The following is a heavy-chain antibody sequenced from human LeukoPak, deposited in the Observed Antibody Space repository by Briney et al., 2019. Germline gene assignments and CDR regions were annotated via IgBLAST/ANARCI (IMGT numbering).Heavy chain of an antibody. CDR1: GFTFTDYA. V-gene: IGHV3-23*01. D-gene: IGHD6-19*01. Sequence: GGSLRLSCAASGFTFTDYAMGWVRQAPGQGLEWASTISASSSTTYYADSVRGRFTISRDNSKNTLSLQMSSLRAEDTAVYYCAKARTPYNSGFDYWGQGTLVAVSS. CDR3: AKARTPYNSGFDY. CDR2: ISASSSTT. J-gene: IGHJ4*02.